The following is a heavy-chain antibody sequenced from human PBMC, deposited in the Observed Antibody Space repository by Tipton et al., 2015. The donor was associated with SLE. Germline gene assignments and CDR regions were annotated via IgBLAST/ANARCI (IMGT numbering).Heavy chain of an antibody. D-gene: IGHD3-3*01. CDR1: GYSISRGNF. Sequence: TLSLTCTVSGYSISRGNFWGWIRQPPGKGLEWIGSIHYSGRAYYNPSLKSRVTISVDTSKNQFSLKLSSVTAADTAVYYCARADYDFWSGLDYWGQGTLVTVSS. CDR3: ARADYDFWSGLDY. CDR2: IHYSGRA. J-gene: IGHJ4*02. V-gene: IGHV4-38-2*02.